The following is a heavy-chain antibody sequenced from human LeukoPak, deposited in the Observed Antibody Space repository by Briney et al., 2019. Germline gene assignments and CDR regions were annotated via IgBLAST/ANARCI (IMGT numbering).Heavy chain of an antibody. J-gene: IGHJ4*02. CDR3: ASTGRGYSYPIFDY. CDR1: GFSFSSYE. Sequence: GGSLRLSCAASGFSFSSYEVNWVRQAPGKGLEWVSYISGSGSTMYYADSVRGRFTISRDNAKNSLYLQMNSLRAEDTAVYYCASTGRGYSYPIFDYWGQGTLVTVSS. D-gene: IGHD5-18*01. CDR2: ISGSGSTM. V-gene: IGHV3-48*03.